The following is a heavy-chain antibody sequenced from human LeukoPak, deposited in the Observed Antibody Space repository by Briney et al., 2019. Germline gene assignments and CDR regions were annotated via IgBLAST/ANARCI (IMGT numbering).Heavy chain of an antibody. D-gene: IGHD2-2*01. CDR2: IKQDGSEK. CDR1: GFTFSSYW. CDR3: ARVRGGYCSSTSCYLNYYYYMDV. V-gene: IGHV3-7*01. J-gene: IGHJ6*03. Sequence: GGSLRLSCAASGFTFSSYWMSWVRQAPGKGLEWVANIKQDGSEKYYVDSVKGRFTISRDNAKNSLYLQMNSLRAEDTAVYYCARVRGGYCSSTSCYLNYYYYMDVWGKGTTVTVSS.